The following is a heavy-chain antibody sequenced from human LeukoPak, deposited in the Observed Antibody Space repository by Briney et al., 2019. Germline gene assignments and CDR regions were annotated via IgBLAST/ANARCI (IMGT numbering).Heavy chain of an antibody. CDR2: IIPIFGTA. V-gene: IGHV1-69*05. D-gene: IGHD5-24*01. CDR1: GGTFSSYA. CDR3: ARGRDGYNPPVEYYYYYMDV. J-gene: IGHJ6*03. Sequence: GASVKVSCKASGGTFSSYAISWVRQAPGQGLEWMGGIIPIFGTANYAQKFQGRVTITTDESTSTAYMELSSLRSEDTAVYYCARGRDGYNPPVEYYYYYMDVWGKGTTVTVSS.